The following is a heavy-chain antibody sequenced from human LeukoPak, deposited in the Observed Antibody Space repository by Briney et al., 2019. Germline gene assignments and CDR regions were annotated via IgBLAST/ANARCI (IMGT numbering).Heavy chain of an antibody. J-gene: IGHJ6*02. CDR1: GGSFSGYY. CDR3: ARGRTVRCSSTSCYSLGGYYYYGMDV. D-gene: IGHD2-2*02. Sequence: SETLSLTCAVYGGSFSGYYWSWIRQPPGKGLEWIGEINHSGSTNYNPSLKSRVTTSVDTSRNQFSLKLSSVTAADTAVYYCARGRTVRCSSTSCYSLGGYYYYGMDVWGQGTTVTVSS. V-gene: IGHV4-34*01. CDR2: INHSGST.